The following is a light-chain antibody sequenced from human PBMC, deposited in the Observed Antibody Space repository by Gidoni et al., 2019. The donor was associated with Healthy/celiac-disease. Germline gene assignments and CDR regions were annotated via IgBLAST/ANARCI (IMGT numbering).Light chain of an antibody. CDR2: WAS. CDR3: QQYYSTLT. Sequence: DIVMTQSPDSLAVSLGERATINCKSSQSVLYSSNNKNYLAWYQQKPGQPPKLLIYWASTREPGVPDRFSGSGSETDFTLTISSLQAEGVAVYYCQQYYSTLTFXPXTKVXIK. V-gene: IGKV4-1*01. J-gene: IGKJ3*01. CDR1: QSVLYSSNNKNY.